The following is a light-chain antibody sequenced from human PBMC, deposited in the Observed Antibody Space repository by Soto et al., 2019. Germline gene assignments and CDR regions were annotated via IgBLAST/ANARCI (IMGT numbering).Light chain of an antibody. Sequence: DIVMTQSPDSLAVSLGERATINCKSSQSLLYSSNNKNYLAWYQQKPGQPPKLLIYWASTRESGVPDRFSGSGSGTDFTLTISSLRAEDVATYYCQQHYTIFPTFGQGTKVEIK. J-gene: IGKJ1*01. CDR3: QQHYTIFPT. CDR1: QSLLYSSNNKNY. CDR2: WAS. V-gene: IGKV4-1*01.